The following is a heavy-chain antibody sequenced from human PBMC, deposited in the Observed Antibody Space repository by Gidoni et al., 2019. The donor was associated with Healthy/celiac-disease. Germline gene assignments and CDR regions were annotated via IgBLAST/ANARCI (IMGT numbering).Heavy chain of an antibody. CDR3: ASTTLPITIFGVVISEGAFDI. CDR2: IYYSGST. J-gene: IGHJ3*02. D-gene: IGHD3-3*01. CDR1: GGSISSSSYY. V-gene: IGHV4-39*07. Sequence: QLQLQESGPGLVKPSETLSLTCTVSGGSISSSSYYWGWIRQPPGKGLEWIGSIYYSGSTYYNPSLKSRVTISVDTSKNQFSLKLSSVTAADTAVHYCASTTLPITIFGVVISEGAFDIWGQGTMVTVSS.